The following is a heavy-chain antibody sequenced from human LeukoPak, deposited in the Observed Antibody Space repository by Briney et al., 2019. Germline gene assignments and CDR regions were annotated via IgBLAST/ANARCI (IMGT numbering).Heavy chain of an antibody. J-gene: IGHJ4*02. CDR3: AKGVYSSGSSYFDY. D-gene: IGHD6-19*01. Sequence: GGSLRLSCAASGFTLSSYAMSWVRQAPGKGLEWVSAISGSGGSTYYADSVKGRFTISRDNSKNTLYLQMNSLRAEDTAVYYCAKGVYSSGSSYFDYWGQGTLVTVSS. CDR2: ISGSGGST. V-gene: IGHV3-23*01. CDR1: GFTLSSYA.